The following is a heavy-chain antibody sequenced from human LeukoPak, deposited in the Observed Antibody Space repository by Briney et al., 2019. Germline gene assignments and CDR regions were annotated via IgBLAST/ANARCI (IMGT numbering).Heavy chain of an antibody. CDR2: IKSTANGYAT. CDR1: GFTFSGSA. V-gene: IGHV3-73*01. Sequence: GGSLRLSCAASGFTFSGSALHWVRQASGKGLEWVGRIKSTANGYATAYAASVKGRFTISRDDSKNTAYLQMDSLKTEDTAVYYCTGNYYGSGSYADFDYWGQGTLVTVSS. CDR3: TGNYYGSGSYADFDY. D-gene: IGHD3-10*01. J-gene: IGHJ4*02.